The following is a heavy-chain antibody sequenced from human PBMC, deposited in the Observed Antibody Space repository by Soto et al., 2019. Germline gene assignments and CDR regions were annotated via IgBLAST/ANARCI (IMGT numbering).Heavy chain of an antibody. CDR3: ARDRGYCSSTSCYTYYYYYGMDV. CDR1: GFTFSSYA. J-gene: IGHJ6*02. Sequence: VGSLRLSCAASGFTFSSYAMHWVRQAPGKGLEWVAVISYDGSNKYYADSVKGRFTISRDNSKNTLYLQMNSLRAEDTAVYYCARDRGYCSSTSCYTYYYYYGMDVWGQGTTVTVS. V-gene: IGHV3-30-3*01. D-gene: IGHD2-2*02. CDR2: ISYDGSNK.